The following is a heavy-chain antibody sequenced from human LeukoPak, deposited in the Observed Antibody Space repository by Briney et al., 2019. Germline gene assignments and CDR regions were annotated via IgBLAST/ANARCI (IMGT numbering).Heavy chain of an antibody. CDR3: ARYGSGFDDS. D-gene: IGHD3-10*01. J-gene: IGHJ4*02. Sequence: SETLSLTCAVSGYSISSGYYWGWIRQPPGKGLEWIGSIHHSGNTHNNSSLKSRVTMSVDTSKDQFSLRLSPVTAADTAVYYCARYGSGFDDSWGQGTLVTVSS. V-gene: IGHV4-38-2*01. CDR1: GYSISSGYY. CDR2: IHHSGNT.